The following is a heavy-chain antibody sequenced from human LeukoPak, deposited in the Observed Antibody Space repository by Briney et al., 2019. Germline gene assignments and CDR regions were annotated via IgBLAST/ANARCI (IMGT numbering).Heavy chain of an antibody. J-gene: IGHJ4*02. CDR3: ARDNREVYYFDY. Sequence: ASVKVSCKASGYTFTNYYLHWVRQAPGQGLEWMGIINPNGGSTTYAQKFQGRVTMTRDTSTSTVYMEPSSLRSEDTAVYYCARDNREVYYFDYWGQGTLVTVS. CDR1: GYTFTNYY. CDR2: INPNGGST. V-gene: IGHV1-46*01. D-gene: IGHD2/OR15-2a*01.